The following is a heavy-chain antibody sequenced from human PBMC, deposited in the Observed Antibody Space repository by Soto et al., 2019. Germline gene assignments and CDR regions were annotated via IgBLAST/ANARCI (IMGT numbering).Heavy chain of an antibody. J-gene: IGHJ4*02. Sequence: GGSLTLSCAGSGFAFRSYNMNWVRQPPGKGLEWVASISSGSSNIYYADSVKGRFTISRDNAKDSLYLQMDSPRAEDSAVYYCASATVVAGTFDFWGQGTLLTVSS. V-gene: IGHV3-21*01. D-gene: IGHD2-15*01. CDR2: ISSGSSNI. CDR1: GFAFRSYN. CDR3: ASATVVAGTFDF.